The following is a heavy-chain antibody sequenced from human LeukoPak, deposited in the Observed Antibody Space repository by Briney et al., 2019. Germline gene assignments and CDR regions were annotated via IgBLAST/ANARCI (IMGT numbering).Heavy chain of an antibody. Sequence: SQTLSLTCAISGDSVSSNSAAWNWIRQSPSRGLEWLGRTYYRSKWYNDYAVSVKSRITINPDTSKNQFSLQLNSLIPEDTAVYYCARGRYYYGSGSYSWGVDYWGQGTLVTVSS. CDR3: ARGRYYYGSGSYSWGVDY. CDR2: TYYRSKWYN. CDR1: GDSVSSNSAA. J-gene: IGHJ4*02. V-gene: IGHV6-1*01. D-gene: IGHD3-10*01.